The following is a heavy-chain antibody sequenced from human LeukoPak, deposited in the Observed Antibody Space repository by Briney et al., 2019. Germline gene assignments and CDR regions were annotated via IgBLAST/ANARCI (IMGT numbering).Heavy chain of an antibody. CDR1: GGSISSGGYY. D-gene: IGHD5-24*01. V-gene: IGHV4-31*03. J-gene: IGHJ6*03. Sequence: SQTLSLTCTVSGGSISSGGYYWSWIRQHPGKGLEWIGYIYYSGSTYYNPSLKSRVTISVDTSKNQFSLKLSSVTAADTAVYYCARDSRLQYYYYMDVWGKGTTVTVSS. CDR3: ARDSRLQYYYYMDV. CDR2: IYYSGST.